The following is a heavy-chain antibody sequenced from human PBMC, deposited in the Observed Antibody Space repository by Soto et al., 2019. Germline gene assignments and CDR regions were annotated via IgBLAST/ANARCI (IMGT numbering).Heavy chain of an antibody. Sequence: ASVKVSCKASGYTFTSYDINWVRQATGQGLEWMGWMNPNSGNTGYAQKFQGRVTMTRNTSISTAYMELSSLRSEDTAVYYCARGLAADGTDDFDIWGQGTMVTVSS. CDR1: GYTFTSYD. V-gene: IGHV1-8*01. D-gene: IGHD6-13*01. CDR2: MNPNSGNT. CDR3: ARGLAADGTDDFDI. J-gene: IGHJ3*02.